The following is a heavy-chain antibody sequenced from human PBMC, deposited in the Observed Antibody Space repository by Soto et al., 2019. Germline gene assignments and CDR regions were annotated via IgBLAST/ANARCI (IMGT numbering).Heavy chain of an antibody. D-gene: IGHD6-19*01. V-gene: IGHV6-1*01. J-gene: IGHJ4*02. CDR3: ARGDSSGWSRGGFDY. CDR2: TYYRSKWYK. CDR1: GDSVSSNSAA. Sequence: PSQTLSLTCAISGDSVSSNSAAWNWIRQSPSRGLEWLGRTYYRSKWYKDYAVSVKSRITINPDTSKNQFSLQLNSVTHEDTAVYYCARGDSSGWSRGGFDYWGQGNLVTVSS.